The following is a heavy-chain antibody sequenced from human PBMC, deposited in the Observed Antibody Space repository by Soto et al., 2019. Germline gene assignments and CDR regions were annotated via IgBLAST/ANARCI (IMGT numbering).Heavy chain of an antibody. V-gene: IGHV3-21*01. CDR2: VSKSDYT. CDR3: AREDSIIIPAVSDF. D-gene: IGHD2-2*01. CDR1: GFNFDNYA. J-gene: IGHJ4*02. Sequence: GGSLRLSCAVSGFNFDNYAINWVRQAPGKGLEWVSSVSKSDYTYYSDSVKGRFTISRDNAKNSVSLQMNTLRAEDTAVYYCAREDSIIIPAVSDFWGQGTLVT.